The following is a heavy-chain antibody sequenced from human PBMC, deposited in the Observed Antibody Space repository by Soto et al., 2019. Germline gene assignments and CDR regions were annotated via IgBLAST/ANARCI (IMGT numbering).Heavy chain of an antibody. V-gene: IGHV3-23*01. CDR1: GFTFSSYV. D-gene: IGHD3-22*01. Sequence: GGSLRRSCAASGFTFSSYVMSWVRQAPGKGLEWVSAISGSGGNTYYADSVKGRFTISRDNSKNTLFLQMNSLRAEDTALYFCAKAMGDYYDSSGSWFDPWGQGTLVTVSS. CDR3: AKAMGDYYDSSGSWFDP. J-gene: IGHJ5*02. CDR2: ISGSGGNT.